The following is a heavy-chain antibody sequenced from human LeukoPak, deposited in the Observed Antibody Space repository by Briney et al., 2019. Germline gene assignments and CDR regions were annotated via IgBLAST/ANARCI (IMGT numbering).Heavy chain of an antibody. Sequence: ASVKVSCKASGGTFSSYAISWVRQAPGQGLEWMGWINPNSGGTNYAQKFQGRVTMTRDTSISTAYMELSRLRSDDTAVYYCARDLSGSYPDYYYYYMDVWGKGTTVTVSS. V-gene: IGHV1-2*02. CDR3: ARDLSGSYPDYYYYYMDV. D-gene: IGHD1-26*01. CDR2: INPNSGGT. CDR1: GGTFSSYA. J-gene: IGHJ6*03.